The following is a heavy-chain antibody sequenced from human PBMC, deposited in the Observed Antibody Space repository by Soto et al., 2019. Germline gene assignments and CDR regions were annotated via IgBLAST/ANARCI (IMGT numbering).Heavy chain of an antibody. CDR2: IYHSGST. CDR3: ARVYSNHNWYFDL. D-gene: IGHD4-4*01. Sequence: SSETLSLTCAVSGYSISIGYYWVCIRQPPGKGLEWIWSIYHSGSTYYNPSLKSRVTISVDTSKNQFSLKLSSVTAADTAVYYCARVYSNHNWYFDLWGRGTLVTVSS. CDR1: GYSISIGYY. V-gene: IGHV4-38-2*01. J-gene: IGHJ2*01.